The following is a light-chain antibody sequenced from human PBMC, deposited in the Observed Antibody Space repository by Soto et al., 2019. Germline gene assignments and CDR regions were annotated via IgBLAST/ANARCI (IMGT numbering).Light chain of an antibody. Sequence: DIQMTQSPSSLSASVGDRVSITCRASQSISTYLNWFQQKPGKAPTLLIYDASRLESGVPSRFSGGGSATEFTLTISSLQPEDFATYYSQHTYNTRAFGQGTKVEI. CDR3: QHTYNTRA. V-gene: IGKV1-39*01. CDR1: QSISTY. CDR2: DAS. J-gene: IGKJ1*01.